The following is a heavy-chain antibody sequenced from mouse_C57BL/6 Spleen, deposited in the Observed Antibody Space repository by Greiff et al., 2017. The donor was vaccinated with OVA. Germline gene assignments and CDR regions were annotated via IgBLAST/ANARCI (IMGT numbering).Heavy chain of an antibody. CDR2: IDPSDSET. CDR1: GYTFTSYW. J-gene: IGHJ4*01. CDR3: AGNPLDSSGLYYAMDY. Sequence: QVHVKQSGAELVRPGSSVKLSCKASGYTFTSYWMHWVKQRPIQGLEWIGNIDPSDSETHYNQKFKDKATLTVDKSSSTAYMQLSSLTSEDSAVYYCAGNPLDSSGLYYAMDYWGQGTSVTVSS. V-gene: IGHV1-52*01. D-gene: IGHD3-2*02.